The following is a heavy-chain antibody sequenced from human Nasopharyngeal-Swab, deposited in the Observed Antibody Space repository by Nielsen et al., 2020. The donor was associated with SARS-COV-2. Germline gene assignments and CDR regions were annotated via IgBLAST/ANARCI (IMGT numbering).Heavy chain of an antibody. CDR1: GGSISSGSYY. J-gene: IGHJ3*02. CDR2: IYTSGST. CDR3: ATRLYCSSTSCYVGDAFDI. Sequence: SETLSLTCTVSGGSISSGSYYWSWIRQPAGKGPEWIGRIYTSGSTNYNPSLKSRVTISVDTSKNQFSLKLSSVTAADTAVYYCATRLYCSSTSCYVGDAFDIWGQGTMVTVS. D-gene: IGHD2-2*01. V-gene: IGHV4-61*02.